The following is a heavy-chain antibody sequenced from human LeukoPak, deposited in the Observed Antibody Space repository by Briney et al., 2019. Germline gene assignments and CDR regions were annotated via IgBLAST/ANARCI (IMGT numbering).Heavy chain of an antibody. CDR2: MNPNSGNT. V-gene: IGHV1-8*01. J-gene: IGHJ5*02. Sequence: GASVKVSCKASGYTFTSYDINWVRQATGQGLEWMGWMNPNSGNTGYAQKFQGRVTMTRNTSISTAYMELSSLRSEDTAVYYCARGLNYDILTGFGGNWFDPWGQGTLVTVSS. D-gene: IGHD3-9*01. CDR3: ARGLNYDILTGFGGNWFDP. CDR1: GYTFTSYD.